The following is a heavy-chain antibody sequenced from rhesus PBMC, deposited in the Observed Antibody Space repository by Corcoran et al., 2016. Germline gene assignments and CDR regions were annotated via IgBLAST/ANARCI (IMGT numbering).Heavy chain of an antibody. J-gene: IGHJ4*01. CDR1: GGSISDSYR. Sequence: QVQLQESGPGVVKPSETLSLTCAVSGGSISDSYRWSWIRQPPGKGLEWIGYIYGSSTCTNDNSSLKSRVTISKDTSKNQFALKLSSVTAADTAVDYCARELTWFFDYWGQGVLVTVSS. CDR3: ARELTWFFDY. D-gene: IGHD1-38*01. CDR2: IYGSSTCT. V-gene: IGHV4S10*01.